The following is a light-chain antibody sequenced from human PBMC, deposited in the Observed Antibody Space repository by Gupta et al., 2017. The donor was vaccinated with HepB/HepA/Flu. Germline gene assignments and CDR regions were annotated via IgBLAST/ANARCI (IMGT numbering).Light chain of an antibody. Sequence: DIQMTQSPSSLSASVGDRVTITCRASQGISNYLAWYQQKPGKVPKLLIYAASTLQSGVPSRFRGSGSGTDFTLTISSLQPEDVATYYCLKDNSAPKTFGPGNKVEIK. CDR3: LKDNSAPKT. CDR1: QGISNY. CDR2: AAS. J-gene: IGKJ1*01. V-gene: IGKV1-27*01.